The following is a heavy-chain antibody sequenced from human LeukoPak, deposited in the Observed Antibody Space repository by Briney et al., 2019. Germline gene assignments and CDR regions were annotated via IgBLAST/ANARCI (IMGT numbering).Heavy chain of an antibody. CDR2: IYYSGST. V-gene: IGHV4-39*07. CDR1: GGSISSSSYY. D-gene: IGHD4-17*01. CDR3: ARVEGGRAFSEYDYGDYVSNWFDP. Sequence: PSETLSLTCTVSGGSISSSSYYWGWIRQPPGKGLEWIGSIYYSGSTYYNPSLKSRVTISVDTSKNQFSLKLSSVTAADTAVYYCARVEGGRAFSEYDYGDYVSNWFDPWGQGALVTVSS. J-gene: IGHJ5*02.